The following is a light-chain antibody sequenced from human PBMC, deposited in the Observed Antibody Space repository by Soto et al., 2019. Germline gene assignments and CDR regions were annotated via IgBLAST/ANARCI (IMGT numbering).Light chain of an antibody. CDR3: QQCAHSPRT. CDR2: DAS. Sequence: EIVSTQSPGTLSLSPGERGTLSCRASQSVTNNYLTWYQQRPGQAPRLLIYDASNRATGVPDRFSGSGSGTEFNLTISRLEPEDFAVYYCQQCAHSPRTFGQGTRLEIK. V-gene: IGKV3-20*01. CDR1: QSVTNNY. J-gene: IGKJ2*01.